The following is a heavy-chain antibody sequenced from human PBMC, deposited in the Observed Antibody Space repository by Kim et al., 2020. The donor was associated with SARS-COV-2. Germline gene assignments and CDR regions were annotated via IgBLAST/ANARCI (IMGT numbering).Heavy chain of an antibody. J-gene: IGHJ3*02. Sequence: GGSLRLSCAASGFTFSSYWMSWVRQAPGKGLEWVANIKQDGSEKYYVDSVKGRFTISRDNAKNSLYLQMNSLRAEDTAVYYCARDDYGGLDAFDIWGHGTMVTVSS. CDR2: IKQDGSEK. CDR1: GFTFSSYW. V-gene: IGHV3-7*01. D-gene: IGHD4-17*01. CDR3: ARDDYGGLDAFDI.